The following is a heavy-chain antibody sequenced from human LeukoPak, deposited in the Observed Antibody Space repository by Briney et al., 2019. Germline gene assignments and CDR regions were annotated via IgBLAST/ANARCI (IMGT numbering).Heavy chain of an antibody. CDR3: ARIRQRGTKYYFDY. Sequence: PGGSLRLSCAASGFTFSSYSMNWVRQAPGKGLEWVANVKQDGSEKYYVDSVKGRFTISRDNAKNSLYLQMSSLRAEDTAVYYCARIRQRGTKYYFDYWGQGTLVTASS. CDR1: GFTFSSYS. J-gene: IGHJ4*02. CDR2: VKQDGSEK. V-gene: IGHV3-7*01. D-gene: IGHD1-7*01.